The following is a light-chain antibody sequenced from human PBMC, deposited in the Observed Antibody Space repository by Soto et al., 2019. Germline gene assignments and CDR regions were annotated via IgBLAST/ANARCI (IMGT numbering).Light chain of an antibody. CDR3: QQYNNSPRT. Sequence: EIVMTQSPATLSVSPGERATLSCWASQSVSSNLAWYQQKPGQAPRLLIYDVSTRATGIPTRFSGSGSGTEFTLTISSLQSEDFAAYYCQQYNNSPRTFDGGPKVHIK. J-gene: IGKJ4*01. CDR2: DVS. V-gene: IGKV3D-15*01. CDR1: QSVSSN.